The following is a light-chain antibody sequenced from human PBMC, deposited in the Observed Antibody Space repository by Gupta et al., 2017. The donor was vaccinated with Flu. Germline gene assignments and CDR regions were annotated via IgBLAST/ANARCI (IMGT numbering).Light chain of an antibody. Sequence: EDRSSHACLQSPSDNWNLNWYQQKAGISPRLLIYGSSTLETGVSSRFSGGGSGTDFTLTINNLQPEDVATYSCQQTYDFPWTFGEGTKVEFK. CDR1: PSDNWN. V-gene: IGKV1-39*01. CDR2: GSS. J-gene: IGKJ1*01. CDR3: QQTYDFPWT.